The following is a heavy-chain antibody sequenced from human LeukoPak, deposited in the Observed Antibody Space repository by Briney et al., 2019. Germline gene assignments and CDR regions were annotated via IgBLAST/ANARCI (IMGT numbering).Heavy chain of an antibody. CDR1: GFTFSSYA. D-gene: IGHD3-22*01. CDR3: AKSVYDSSGYYPIFDS. J-gene: IGHJ4*02. V-gene: IGHV3-23*01. Sequence: GGSLRLSCAASGFTFSSYAMSWVRQAPGKGLEWVSAINRSGDSTDYADSVKGRFTISRDDSKNTLYLQMNSLRAEDTAVYYCAKSVYDSSGYYPIFDSWGQGTLVTVSS. CDR2: INRSGDST.